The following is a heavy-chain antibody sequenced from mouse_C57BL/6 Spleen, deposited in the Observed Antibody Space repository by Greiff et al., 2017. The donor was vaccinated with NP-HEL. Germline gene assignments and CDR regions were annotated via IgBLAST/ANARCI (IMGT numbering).Heavy chain of an antibody. CDR2: IYPGDGDT. J-gene: IGHJ1*03. CDR1: GYAFSSSW. D-gene: IGHD1-1*01. Sequence: VQLQQSGPELVKPGASVKISCKASGYAFSSSWMNWVKQRPGKGLEWIGRIYPGDGDTNYNGKFKGKATLTADKSSSTAYMQLSSLTSEDSAVYFCARWGSSWYFDVWGTGTTVTVSS. V-gene: IGHV1-82*01. CDR3: ARWGSSWYFDV.